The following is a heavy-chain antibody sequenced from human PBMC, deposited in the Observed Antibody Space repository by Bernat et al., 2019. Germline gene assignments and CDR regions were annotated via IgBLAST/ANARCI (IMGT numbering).Heavy chain of an antibody. CDR2: ISYDGTNK. J-gene: IGHJ3*01. D-gene: IGHD3-10*01. CDR1: GFPFRSYA. Sequence: QEQLVESGGGVVQPGRSLRLSCAASGFPFRSYAMHWVRQTPGNGLEWVVLISYDGTNKYYADSVKGRFTISRDNSKNTLYLQMNSLRVEDTAVYYCAKDWRWEVPNYGFNVWGPGTMVTVSA. V-gene: IGHV3-30*18. CDR3: AKDWRWEVPNYGFNV.